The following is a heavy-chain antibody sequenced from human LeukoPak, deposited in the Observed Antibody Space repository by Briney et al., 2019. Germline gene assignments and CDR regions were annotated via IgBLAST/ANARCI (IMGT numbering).Heavy chain of an antibody. CDR2: ISAYNGNT. CDR3: ARDQAYYGSGSYPQSLFDY. Sequence: VASVKVSCKASGYTFTSYGISWVRQAPGQGLEWMGWISAYNGNTNYAQKLQGRVTMTTDTSTSTAYMELRSLRSDDTAVYYCARDQAYYGSGSYPQSLFDYWGQGTLVTVSS. CDR1: GYTFTSYG. V-gene: IGHV1-18*01. D-gene: IGHD3-10*01. J-gene: IGHJ4*02.